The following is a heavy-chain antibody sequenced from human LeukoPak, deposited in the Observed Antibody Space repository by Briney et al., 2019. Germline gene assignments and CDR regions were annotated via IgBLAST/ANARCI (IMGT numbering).Heavy chain of an antibody. CDR1: GGSFSGYY. J-gene: IGHJ5*02. V-gene: IGHV4-34*01. CDR2: INHSGST. Sequence: PSETLSLTCAVYGGSFSGYYWSWIRQPPGKGLEWIGEINHSGSTNYNSSLKSRVTISVDTSKNQFSLKLSSVTAADTAVYYCARGQDIVLMVSGHHWFDPWGQGTLVTVSS. D-gene: IGHD2-8*01. CDR3: ARGQDIVLMVSGHHWFDP.